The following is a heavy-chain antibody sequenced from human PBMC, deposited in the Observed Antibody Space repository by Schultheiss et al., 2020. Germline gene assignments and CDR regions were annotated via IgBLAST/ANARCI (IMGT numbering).Heavy chain of an antibody. CDR2: ISSSSSYI. D-gene: IGHD6-19*01. Sequence: GGSLRLSCAASGFTFSSYGMHWVRQAPGKGLEWVSSISSSSSYIYYADSVKGRFTISRDNAKNSLYLQMNSLRAEDTAVYYCASGRQVAVALERYYYYGMDVWGQGTTVTVSS. J-gene: IGHJ6*02. V-gene: IGHV3-21*04. CDR1: GFTFSSYG. CDR3: ASGRQVAVALERYYYYGMDV.